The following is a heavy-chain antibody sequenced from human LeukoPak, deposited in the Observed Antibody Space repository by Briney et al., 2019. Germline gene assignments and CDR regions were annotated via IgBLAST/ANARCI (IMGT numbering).Heavy chain of an antibody. Sequence: ASVKVSCKASGYTFTSYYMHWVRQAPGQGLEWMGIINPSGGSTSYAQKFQGRVTMTRDTSTSTVYMELSSLRSEDTAVYCARGGPIAAAGTVGLMYYWGQGTLVTVSS. D-gene: IGHD6-13*01. CDR2: INPSGGST. CDR1: GYTFTSYY. V-gene: IGHV1-46*01. J-gene: IGHJ4*02. CDR3: RGGPIAAAGTVGLMYY.